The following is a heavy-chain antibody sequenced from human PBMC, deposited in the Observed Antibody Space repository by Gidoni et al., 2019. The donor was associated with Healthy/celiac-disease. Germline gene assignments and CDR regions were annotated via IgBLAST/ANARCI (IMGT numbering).Heavy chain of an antibody. D-gene: IGHD1-26*01. J-gene: IGHJ4*02. Sequence: WVAVISYDGSNKYYADSVKGRFTISRDNSKNKLYLQMNSLRAEDTAVYYCAREGSGSSLDYWGQGTLVTVSS. V-gene: IGHV3-30-3*01. CDR2: ISYDGSNK. CDR3: AREGSGSSLDY.